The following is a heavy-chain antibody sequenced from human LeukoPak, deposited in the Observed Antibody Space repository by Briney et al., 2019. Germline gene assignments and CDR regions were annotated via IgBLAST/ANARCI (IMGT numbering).Heavy chain of an antibody. J-gene: IGHJ4*02. CDR2: MNPNSGHT. CDR1: GYTFTSYD. D-gene: IGHD1-26*01. CDR3: ARSIVGVRKRNDY. Sequence: ASVKVSCKASGYTFTSYDIIWVRQVSGQGLEWMGWMNPNSGHTGYAQKFQGRVTMTRTTSISTAYMELTSLTSEDSAVYYCARSIVGVRKRNDYWGQGTLVTVSS. V-gene: IGHV1-8*01.